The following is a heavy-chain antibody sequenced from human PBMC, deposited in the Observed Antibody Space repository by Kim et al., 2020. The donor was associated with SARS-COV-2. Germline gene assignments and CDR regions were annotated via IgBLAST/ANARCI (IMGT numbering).Heavy chain of an antibody. Sequence: RGRFTISKDNSKDTLYMQMNSLRAEDTAVYYCAKTFGDLWSGYYTGNFDYWGQGTLVTVSS. D-gene: IGHD3-3*01. CDR3: AKTFGDLWSGYYTGNFDY. V-gene: IGHV3-23*01. J-gene: IGHJ4*02.